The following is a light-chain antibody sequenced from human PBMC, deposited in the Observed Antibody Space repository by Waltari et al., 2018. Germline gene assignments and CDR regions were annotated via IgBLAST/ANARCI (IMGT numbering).Light chain of an antibody. J-gene: IGLJ2*01. V-gene: IGLV2-14*03. Sequence: QSALTQPAPVSGSPGQSITIPCSGTSSAVGAYNYVSWYQQHPGKAPKLMIFDVSNRPSGVSNRFSGSKSGNTASLTISGLQAEDEADYYCSSYISSSTLEVFGGGTSLTVL. CDR1: SSAVGAYNY. CDR3: SSYISSSTLEV. CDR2: DVS.